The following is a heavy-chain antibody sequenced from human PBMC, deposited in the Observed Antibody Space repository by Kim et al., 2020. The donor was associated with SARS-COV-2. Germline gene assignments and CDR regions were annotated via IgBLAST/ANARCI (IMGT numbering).Heavy chain of an antibody. D-gene: IGHD3-10*01. V-gene: IGHV3-30*04. J-gene: IGHJ4*02. CDR1: GFSFSSYT. CDR2: LLYDGSKK. Sequence: GGSLRLSCAASGFSFSSYTMHWVRQAPGKGLEWVALLLYDGSKKYYADAVEGRFTISGDNSKNTLYLQMNSLRGEATAVYYCTRDRDGSGSYYYSWGPGTPGTGSS. CDR3: TRDRDGSGSYYYS.